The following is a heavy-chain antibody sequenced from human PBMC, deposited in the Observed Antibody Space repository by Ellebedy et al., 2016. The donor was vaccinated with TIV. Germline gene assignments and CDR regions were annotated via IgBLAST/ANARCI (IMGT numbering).Heavy chain of an antibody. Sequence: AASVKVTCKASGYTFTSYDIHWVRHDPGHRLGWMGIINLSDGSTSYAQKFQGRVTMTRDTSRSTVEMELSSLRSEDTAVYYCGLSITMVRRSGLWGEDYWGQGTLVTVSS. D-gene: IGHD3-10*01. CDR3: GLSITMVRRSGLWGEDY. V-gene: IGHV1-46*01. CDR2: INLSDGST. CDR1: GYTFTSYD. J-gene: IGHJ4*02.